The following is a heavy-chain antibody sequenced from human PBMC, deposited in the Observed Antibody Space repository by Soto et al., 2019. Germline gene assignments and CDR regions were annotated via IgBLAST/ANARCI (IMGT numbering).Heavy chain of an antibody. CDR2: IYHRGLA. Sequence: QLHLQESGSRLVKPSQTLSLTCAVSGDSIGGSGDSWSWIRQPPGKGLECIGYIYHRGLASYNPSLRSRVSISVDRSKNQFSLKLISVTAADTAVYYCARGAHDGSGFDYWGQGALVTVSS. CDR3: ARGAHDGSGFDY. CDR1: GDSIGGSGDS. J-gene: IGHJ4*02. D-gene: IGHD2-15*01. V-gene: IGHV4-30-2*01.